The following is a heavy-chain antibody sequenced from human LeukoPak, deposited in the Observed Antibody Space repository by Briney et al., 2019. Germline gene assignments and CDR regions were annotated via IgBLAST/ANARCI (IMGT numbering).Heavy chain of an antibody. Sequence: ASVKVSCKASGYTFTDYYMHWVRQAPGQGLEWMGWINPNNGGTNYAQNFQGRVTMTRDTSISIVYMELSRLRSDDTAVYYCARGDSGITVTGHNNLKQSNWFDPWGQGTLVTVSS. CDR3: ARGDSGITVTGHNNLKQSNWFDP. D-gene: IGHD6-19*01. CDR1: GYTFTDYY. V-gene: IGHV1-2*02. J-gene: IGHJ5*02. CDR2: INPNNGGT.